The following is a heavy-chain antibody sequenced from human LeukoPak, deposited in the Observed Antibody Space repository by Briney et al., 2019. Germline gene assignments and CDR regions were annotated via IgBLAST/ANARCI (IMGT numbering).Heavy chain of an antibody. D-gene: IGHD6-19*01. J-gene: IGHJ4*02. V-gene: IGHV3-30-3*01. CDR3: AKEALSVQLAVAGPSYDY. CDR2: ISYDGSNK. Sequence: GRSLRLSCAASGFTFSSYAMHWVRQAPGKGLEWVAVISYDGSNKYYADSVEGRFTISRDNSKNTLYLQMNSLRAEDTAVYYCAKEALSVQLAVAGPSYDYWGQGTLVTVSS. CDR1: GFTFSSYA.